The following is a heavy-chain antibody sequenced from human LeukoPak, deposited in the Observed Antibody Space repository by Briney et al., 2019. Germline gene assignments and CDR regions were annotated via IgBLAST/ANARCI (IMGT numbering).Heavy chain of an antibody. D-gene: IGHD2-15*01. CDR1: GYTFTSYG. J-gene: IGHJ2*01. Sequence: GASVKVSCKASGYTFTSYGISWVRQAPGQGLEWMGWISAYNGNINYAQKVQGRVTMTTDTSTSTAYMELRSLRSDDTAVYYCARVVVVAPTRGTWYFDLWGRGTLVTVSS. CDR2: ISAYNGNI. CDR3: ARVVVVAPTRGTWYFDL. V-gene: IGHV1-18*01.